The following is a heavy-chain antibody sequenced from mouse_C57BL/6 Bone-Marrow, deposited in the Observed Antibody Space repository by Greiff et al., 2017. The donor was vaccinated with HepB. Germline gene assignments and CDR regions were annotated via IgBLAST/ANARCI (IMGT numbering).Heavy chain of an antibody. CDR2: ISSGGSYT. Sequence: EVQLVESGGDLVKPGGSLKLSCAASGFTFSSYGMSWVRQTPDKRLEWVATISSGGSYTYYPDSVKGRFTISRDNAKNTLYLQMSSLKSEDTAMYYCARHGRGFFAYWGQGTRVTVSA. CDR3: ARHGRGFFAY. J-gene: IGHJ3*01. CDR1: GFTFSSYG. V-gene: IGHV5-6*01.